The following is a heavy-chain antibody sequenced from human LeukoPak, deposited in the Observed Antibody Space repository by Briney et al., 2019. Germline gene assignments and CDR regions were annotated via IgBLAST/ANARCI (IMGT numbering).Heavy chain of an antibody. CDR3: TKDSGFDS. CDR1: GYTFTGSS. J-gene: IGHJ4*02. V-gene: IGHV1-2*02. Sequence: ASVKVSCKASGYTFTGSSMHWVRQAPGQGLEWMGWINLKSGGTDYAQKFQGRVTMTRDTSISTAYMELSRLRSDDTAMYYCTKDSGFDSWGQGTLVTVSS. D-gene: IGHD2-15*01. CDR2: INLKSGGT.